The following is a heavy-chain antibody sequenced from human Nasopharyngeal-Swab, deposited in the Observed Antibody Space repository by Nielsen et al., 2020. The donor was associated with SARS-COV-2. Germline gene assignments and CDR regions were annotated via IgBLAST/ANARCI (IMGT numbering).Heavy chain of an antibody. CDR3: ARGGYCSSTSCDTYYNYGMDV. J-gene: IGHJ6*02. Sequence: GESLKISCAASGFTFSSYSMNWVRQAPGKGLEWVSSISSSSSYIYYADSVKGRFTISRDNAKNSLYLQMNSLRGEDTAVYYCARGGYCSSTSCDTYYNYGMDVWGQGTTVTVSS. V-gene: IGHV3-21*01. CDR2: ISSSSSYI. CDR1: GFTFSSYS. D-gene: IGHD2-2*02.